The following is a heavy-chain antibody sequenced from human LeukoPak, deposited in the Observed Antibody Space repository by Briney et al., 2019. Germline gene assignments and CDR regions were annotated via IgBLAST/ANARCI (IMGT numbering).Heavy chain of an antibody. D-gene: IGHD3-10*01. Sequence: GGSLRLSCSASGFTFSSYGMNWVRQAPGKGLEWVSYISSSDSTIYYADSVKGRFTISRDDARNSLYLQMNSLRDEDTAVYYCARLPYGSGSYYGDWGQGTLVTVSS. CDR1: GFTFSSYG. J-gene: IGHJ4*02. V-gene: IGHV3-48*02. CDR3: ARLPYGSGSYYGD. CDR2: ISSSDSTI.